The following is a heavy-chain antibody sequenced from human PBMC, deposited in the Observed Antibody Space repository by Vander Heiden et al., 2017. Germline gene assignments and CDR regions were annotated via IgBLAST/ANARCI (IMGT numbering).Heavy chain of an antibody. J-gene: IGHJ3*02. CDR3: ARTAIVGATVDAFDI. Sequence: QGLEWMGWISAYNGNTNYAQKLQGRVTITTDTSTSTAYMELRSLRSDDTAVYYCARTAIVGATVDAFDIWGQGTMVTVSS. D-gene: IGHD1-26*01. V-gene: IGHV1-18*01. CDR2: ISAYNGNT.